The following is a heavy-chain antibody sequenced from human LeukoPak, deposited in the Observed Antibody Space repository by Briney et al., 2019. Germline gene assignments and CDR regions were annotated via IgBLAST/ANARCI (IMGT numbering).Heavy chain of an antibody. Sequence: GGSLRLSCAASGFTFSNYAMTWVRQAPGKGLEWVSVISGSGGSTYYADSVKGRFTISRDNSKNTLYLQMNSLRAEDTAVYYCAWGAGTLKAFDIWGQGTMVTVSS. D-gene: IGHD1-14*01. CDR2: ISGSGGST. V-gene: IGHV3-23*01. CDR3: AWGAGTLKAFDI. CDR1: GFTFSNYA. J-gene: IGHJ3*02.